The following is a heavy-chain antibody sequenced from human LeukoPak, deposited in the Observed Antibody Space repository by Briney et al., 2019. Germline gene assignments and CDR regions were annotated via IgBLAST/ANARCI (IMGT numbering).Heavy chain of an antibody. J-gene: IGHJ6*03. CDR2: INHSGST. CDR3: ARSRRGGWTLYYYYMDV. V-gene: IGHV4-34*01. Sequence: SETLSLTCAVYGGSFSGYYWSWIRQPPGKGLEWIGEINHSGSTNYNPSLKSRVTISIDTSKNQSSLKLSSVTAADTAVYYCARSRRGGWTLYYYYMDVWGKGTTVTVSS. D-gene: IGHD6-19*01. CDR1: GGSFSGYY.